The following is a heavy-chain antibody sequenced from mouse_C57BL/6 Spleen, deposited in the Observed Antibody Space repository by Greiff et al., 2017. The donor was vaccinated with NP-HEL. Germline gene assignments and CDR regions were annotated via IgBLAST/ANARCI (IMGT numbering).Heavy chain of an antibody. Sequence: EVKLVESGAELVRPGASVKLSCTASGFNIKDYYMHWVKQRPEQGLEWIGRIDPEDGDTESAPKFPGKATMTADTSSNTVYLQLSSLTSEDTAVYYCTTGYYYGSSYWYFDVWGTGTTVTVSS. CDR3: TTGYYYGSSYWYFDV. CDR1: GFNIKDYY. J-gene: IGHJ1*03. V-gene: IGHV14-1*01. D-gene: IGHD1-1*01. CDR2: IDPEDGDT.